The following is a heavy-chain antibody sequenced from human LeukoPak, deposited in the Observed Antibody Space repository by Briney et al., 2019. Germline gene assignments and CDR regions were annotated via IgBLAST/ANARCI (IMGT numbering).Heavy chain of an antibody. J-gene: IGHJ6*02. D-gene: IGHD3-10*01. Sequence: ASVKVSCKVSGNTLSELSIHWVRQTPGEGLEWMGGFDPEDGETIYAGKFQARVTMTEDTSTDTAYMQLTNLRSEDTAVYFCATEAELAWAPYYYGLDVWGQGTTVTVSS. V-gene: IGHV1-24*01. CDR3: ATEAELAWAPYYYGLDV. CDR2: FDPEDGET. CDR1: GNTLSELS.